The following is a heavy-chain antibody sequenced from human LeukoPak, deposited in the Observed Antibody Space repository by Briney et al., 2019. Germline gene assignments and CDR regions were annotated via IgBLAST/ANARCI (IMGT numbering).Heavy chain of an antibody. D-gene: IGHD6-19*01. J-gene: IGHJ2*01. CDR3: ARDLYSSGYWYFDL. Sequence: PSETLSLTCTVSGGSISSYYWSWIRQPPGKGLEWIGSIYYSGSTNYNPSLKSRVTISVDTSKNQFSLKLSSVTAADTAIYYCARDLYSSGYWYFDLWGRGTLVTVSS. CDR1: GGSISSYY. CDR2: IYYSGST. V-gene: IGHV4-59*01.